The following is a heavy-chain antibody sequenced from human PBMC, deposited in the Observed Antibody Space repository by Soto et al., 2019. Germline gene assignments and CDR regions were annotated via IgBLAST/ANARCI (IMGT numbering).Heavy chain of an antibody. J-gene: IGHJ4*02. Sequence: QVQLVQSGAEEKKPGASVKVSFKASGYTFTSYAMHWVRQAPGQRLEWMGWINAGNGNTKYSQKFQGRVTITRDTSASTAYMRLSSLRSEDTAVYYCARSIVVVTALDYGGQGTLVTVSS. D-gene: IGHD2-21*02. CDR1: GYTFTSYA. V-gene: IGHV1-3*05. CDR3: ARSIVVVTALDY. CDR2: INAGNGNT.